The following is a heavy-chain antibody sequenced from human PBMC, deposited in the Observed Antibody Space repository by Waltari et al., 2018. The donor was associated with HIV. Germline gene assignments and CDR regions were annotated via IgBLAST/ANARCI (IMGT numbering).Heavy chain of an antibody. V-gene: IGHV1-69*01. J-gene: IGHJ4*02. CDR2: IIPIFGTA. CDR3: ARLKYYGSGSYYNLP. CDR1: GGTFSRYA. D-gene: IGHD3-10*01. Sequence: QVQLVPSGAEVKKPGSSVKVSCKASGGTFSRYAISWVRQAPGQGLEWMGGIIPIFGTANYAQKFQGRVTITADESTSTAYMELSSLRSEDTAVYYCARLKYYGSGSYYNLPWGQGTLVTVSS.